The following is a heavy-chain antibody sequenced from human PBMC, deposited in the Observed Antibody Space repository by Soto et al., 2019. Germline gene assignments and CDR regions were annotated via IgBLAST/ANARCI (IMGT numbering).Heavy chain of an antibody. Sequence: GGSLRLSCAASGFTFSSYAMSWVRQAPGKGLEWVSAISGSGGSKYYADSVKGRFTISRDNSKNTLYLQRNSLRADDTAVYYCASNAGTYYDFWSGYYPSYCYYGMDVWGQGTTVTVSS. V-gene: IGHV3-23*01. J-gene: IGHJ6*02. CDR1: GFTFSSYA. CDR2: ISGSGGSK. CDR3: ASNAGTYYDFWSGYYPSYCYYGMDV. D-gene: IGHD3-3*01.